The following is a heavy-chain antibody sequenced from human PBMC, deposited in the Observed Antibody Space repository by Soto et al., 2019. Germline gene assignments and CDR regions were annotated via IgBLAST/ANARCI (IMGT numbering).Heavy chain of an antibody. Sequence: QVQLVQSGAEVKKPGASVKVSCKASGHTFTNYGISWVRQAPGQGLQWMGWISTYNGHTTSAQKLQGRVTMTTDTSTNTAYMELRSLRSDDTAVYYCARDWGQQWLAYGMDVWGQGTTVTVSS. CDR1: GHTFTNYG. J-gene: IGHJ6*02. CDR3: ARDWGQQWLAYGMDV. V-gene: IGHV1-18*01. CDR2: ISTYNGHT. D-gene: IGHD6-19*01.